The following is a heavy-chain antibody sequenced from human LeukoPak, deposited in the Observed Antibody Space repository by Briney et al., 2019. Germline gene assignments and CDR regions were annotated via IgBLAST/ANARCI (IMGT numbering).Heavy chain of an antibody. CDR1: GYSFTNYW. CDR3: ARHRPLYGYYYYYMDV. J-gene: IGHJ6*03. D-gene: IGHD2-8*01. Sequence: GESLKISCKGSGYSFTNYWIGWVRQMPGKGLEWMGIIYPGDSDTRYSPSFQGQVTISADKSISTAYLQWSSLKASDSAMYYCARHRPLYGYYYYYMDVWGKGTTVTVSS. CDR2: IYPGDSDT. V-gene: IGHV5-51*01.